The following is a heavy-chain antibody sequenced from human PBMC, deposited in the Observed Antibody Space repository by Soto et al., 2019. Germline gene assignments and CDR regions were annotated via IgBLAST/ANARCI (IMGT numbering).Heavy chain of an antibody. CDR1: GYTFTSYD. J-gene: IGHJ4*02. CDR2: MNPNSGNT. V-gene: IGHV1-8*01. D-gene: IGHD6-13*01. CDR3: ARALPRIAAAGTVFGY. Sequence: SVKGSCKASGYTFTSYDINWVRQATVQGLEWMGWMNPNSGNTGYAQKFQGRVTMTRNTSISTAYMELSSLRSEDTAVYYCARALPRIAAAGTVFGYWGQGTLVTVSS.